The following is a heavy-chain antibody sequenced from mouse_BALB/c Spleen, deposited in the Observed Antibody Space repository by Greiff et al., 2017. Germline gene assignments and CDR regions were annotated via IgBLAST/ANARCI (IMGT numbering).Heavy chain of an antibody. Sequence: EVQLQQSGPELVKPGASVKISCKASGYTFTDYNMHWVKQSHGKSLEWIGYIYPYNGGTGYNQKFKSKATLTVDNSSSTAYMELRSLTSEDSAVYYCARPFYYDYDGDWYFDVWGAGTTVTVSS. CDR1: GYTFTDYN. CDR2: IYPYNGGT. V-gene: IGHV1S29*02. J-gene: IGHJ1*01. CDR3: ARPFYYDYDGDWYFDV. D-gene: IGHD2-4*01.